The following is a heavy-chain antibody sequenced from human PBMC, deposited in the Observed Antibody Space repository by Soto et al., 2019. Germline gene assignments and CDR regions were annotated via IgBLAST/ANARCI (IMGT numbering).Heavy chain of an antibody. J-gene: IGHJ4*02. CDR1: GFTSSDYY. V-gene: IGHV3-11*06. D-gene: IGHD3-10*01. CDR2: IGSTNSYT. CDR3: ARVPFGDYYFDS. Sequence: GGSLRLSCAASGFTSSDYYMSWIRQAPGKGLEWVSYIGSTNSYTAYADSVMGRFTISRDAAKNSLFLQLNNLRAEDTAVYYCARVPFGDYYFDSRGQGTLVTVAS.